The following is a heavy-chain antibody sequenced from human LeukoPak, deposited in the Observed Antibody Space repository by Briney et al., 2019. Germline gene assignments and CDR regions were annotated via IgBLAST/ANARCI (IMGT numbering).Heavy chain of an antibody. V-gene: IGHV3-53*01. Sequence: GGSLRLSCAGSGCTVSSNYMSWVRQAPGKGLEWVSVIYSGGSTYYADSVKGRFTISRDNSKNTLYLQMNSLRAEDTAVYYCARGRGSASQHFDYWGQGTLVTVSS. J-gene: IGHJ4*02. CDR3: ARGRGSASQHFDY. CDR2: IYSGGST. CDR1: GCTVSSNY. D-gene: IGHD1-26*01.